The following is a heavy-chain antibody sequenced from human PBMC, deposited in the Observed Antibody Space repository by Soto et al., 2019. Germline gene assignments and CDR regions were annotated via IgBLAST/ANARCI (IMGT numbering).Heavy chain of an antibody. CDR2: IYYSGST. J-gene: IGHJ4*02. D-gene: IGHD6-19*01. CDR1: GGSIRSGDYY. V-gene: IGHV4-30-4*01. Sequence: QVQLQESGPGLVKPSQTLSLTCTVSGGSIRSGDYYWSWIRQPPGKGMEWIGYIYYSGSTYYNPSLKSRITISVDTSKTPLSLKLSSVTAADAAVYYCARAKEQLLVLDWGQGTLGTVSS. CDR3: ARAKEQLLVLD.